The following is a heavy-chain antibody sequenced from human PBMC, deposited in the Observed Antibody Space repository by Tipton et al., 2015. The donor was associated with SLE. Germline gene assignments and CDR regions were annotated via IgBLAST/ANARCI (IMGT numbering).Heavy chain of an antibody. CDR3: ARGEYYYDSSGYPMDV. J-gene: IGHJ6*02. Sequence: GSLRLSCAASGFTFSSYSMNWVRQAPGKGLEWVSSISSSSSYIYYADSVKGRFTISRDNAKNSLYLQMNSLRAEDTAVYYCARGEYYYDSSGYPMDVWGQGTTVTVSS. V-gene: IGHV3-21*03. D-gene: IGHD3-22*01. CDR1: GFTFSSYS. CDR2: ISSSSSYI.